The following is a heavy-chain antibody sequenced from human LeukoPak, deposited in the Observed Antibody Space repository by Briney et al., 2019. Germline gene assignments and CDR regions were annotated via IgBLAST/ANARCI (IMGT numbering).Heavy chain of an antibody. D-gene: IGHD3-22*01. CDR1: GLTFSSSW. Sequence: GGSLRLSCAVSGLTFSSSWMDWVRQAPGKGLEWVSAISGSGATTYYADSAKGRFTISRDHSKNTLVLQLNRLRAEDTATYYCAKEASDGSGYDLDYWGQGTLVIVSS. CDR2: ISGSGATT. CDR3: AKEASDGSGYDLDY. V-gene: IGHV3-23*01. J-gene: IGHJ4*02.